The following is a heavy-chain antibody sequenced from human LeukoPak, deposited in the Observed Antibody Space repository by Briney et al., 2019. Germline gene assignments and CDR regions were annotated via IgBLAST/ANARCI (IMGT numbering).Heavy chain of an antibody. CDR2: INPSGGST. J-gene: IGHJ3*02. D-gene: IGHD3-10*01. CDR3: ARALFSSKVRFGGYDAFDI. Sequence: GASVKVSCKASGYTFTSYGISWVRQAPGQGLEWMGIINPSGGSTSYAQKFQGRVTMTRDTSTSTVYMELSSLRSEDTAVYYCARALFSSKVRFGGYDAFDIWGQGTMVTVSS. V-gene: IGHV1-46*01. CDR1: GYTFTSYG.